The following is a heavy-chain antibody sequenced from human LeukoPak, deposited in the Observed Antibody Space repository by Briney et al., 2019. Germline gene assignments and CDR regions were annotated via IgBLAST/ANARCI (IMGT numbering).Heavy chain of an antibody. CDR3: ARDVSSSWYEGWYLDL. D-gene: IGHD6-13*01. Sequence: SETLSLTCTVSGSSFSSYYWSWIRQSPGKGLEWIGYIYSSGSTNYNPSLKSRVTISVDTSKNQFSLKLSSVTAADTAVYYCARDVSSSWYEGWYLDLWGRGTLVTVSS. CDR2: IYSSGST. V-gene: IGHV4-59*01. J-gene: IGHJ2*01. CDR1: GSSFSSYY.